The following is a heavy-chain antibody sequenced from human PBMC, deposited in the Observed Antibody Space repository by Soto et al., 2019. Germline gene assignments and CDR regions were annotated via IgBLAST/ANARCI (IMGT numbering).Heavy chain of an antibody. CDR1: GGTFSSYA. Sequence: ASVNVSCKASGGTFSSYAISWVRQAPGQGLEWMGGIIPIFGTAKYAQKFQGRVTITADESTSTAYMELSSLRSEDTAVYYCARARGGGHYYDSSGYFEYWGKGNMVTVSS. CDR2: IIPIFGTA. J-gene: IGHJ4*02. V-gene: IGHV1-69*13. D-gene: IGHD3-22*01. CDR3: ARARGGGHYYDSSGYFEY.